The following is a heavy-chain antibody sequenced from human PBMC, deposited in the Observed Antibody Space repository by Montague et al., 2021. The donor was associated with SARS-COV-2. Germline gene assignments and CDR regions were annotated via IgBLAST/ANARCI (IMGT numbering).Heavy chain of an antibody. CDR3: AGKVLTVPADY. Sequence: SETLSLTCAVSGVSITSTNWWSLVRQPPGKGLEWIGEISYGGIATYNPSLKSRATISMDRSRNHFSLQLSSVTAADTAIYYCAGKVLTVPADYWGQGTLVTVS. D-gene: IGHD4-11*01. CDR1: GVSITSTNW. CDR2: ISYGGIA. V-gene: IGHV4-4*02. J-gene: IGHJ4*02.